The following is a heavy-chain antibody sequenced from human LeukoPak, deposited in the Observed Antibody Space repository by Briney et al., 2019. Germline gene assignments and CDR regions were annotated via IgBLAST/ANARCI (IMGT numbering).Heavy chain of an antibody. CDR2: ISGCGGNT. J-gene: IGHJ4*02. CDR3: AKNGRWQAYSFDY. V-gene: IGHV3-23*01. D-gene: IGHD4-23*01. Sequence: PGASLRLSCAASGFTFSGYAMSWVRQAPGKGLEWVSSISGCGGNTYYADSVKGRFTISRDNSKNTLYLQMNSLRAEDTAVYYCAKNGRWQAYSFDYWGQGTLVTVSS. CDR1: GFTFSGYA.